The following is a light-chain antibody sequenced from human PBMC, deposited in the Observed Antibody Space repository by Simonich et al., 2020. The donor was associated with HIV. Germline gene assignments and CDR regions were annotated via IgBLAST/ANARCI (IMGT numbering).Light chain of an antibody. CDR1: SSDVAGYDF. V-gene: IGLV2-11*01. Sequence: QSALTQPRSVSGSPGQSVTISCTGTSSDVAGYDFVSWSQQHPGKAPKLIIYDVSNRPSWVPDRFSGSKSGNTASLTISGLQAEDEADYYCCSYAGSYTNWVFGGGTKLTVL. J-gene: IGLJ3*02. CDR3: CSYAGSYTNWV. CDR2: DVS.